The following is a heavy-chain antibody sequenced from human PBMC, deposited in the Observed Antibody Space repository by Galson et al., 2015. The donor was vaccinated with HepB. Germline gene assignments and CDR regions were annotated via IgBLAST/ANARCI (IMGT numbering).Heavy chain of an antibody. J-gene: IGHJ4*02. V-gene: IGHV3-23*01. CDR1: GFTFSSYA. CDR3: ASHSPGIAVIRRWGGFDY. D-gene: IGHD6-19*01. CDR2: ISGSGGST. Sequence: SLRLSCAASGFTFSSYAMSWVRQAPGKGLEWVSAISGSGGSTYYADSVKGRFTISRDNSKNTLYLQMNSLRAEDTAVYYCASHSPGIAVIRRWGGFDYWGQGTLVTVSS.